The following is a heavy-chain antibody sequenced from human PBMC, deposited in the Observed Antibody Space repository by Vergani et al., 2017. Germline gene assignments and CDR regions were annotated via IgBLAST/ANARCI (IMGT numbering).Heavy chain of an antibody. CDR3: AKADGSGSYRPFQH. D-gene: IGHD3-10*01. CDR2: ISYDGSNK. J-gene: IGHJ1*01. Sequence: VQLVESGGGLVQPGGSLRLSCAASGFTFSSYWMSWVRQAPGKGLEWVAVISYDGSNKYYADSVKGRFTISRDNSKNTLYLQMNSLRAEDTAVYYCAKADGSGSYRPFQHWGQGTLVTVSS. CDR1: GFTFSSYW. V-gene: IGHV3-30*18.